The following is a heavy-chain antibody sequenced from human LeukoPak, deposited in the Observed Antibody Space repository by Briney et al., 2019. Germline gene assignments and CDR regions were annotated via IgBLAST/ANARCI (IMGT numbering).Heavy chain of an antibody. Sequence: SETLSLTCAVSGGSISSGGYSGSWIRQPPGRGLEWIGYIYYSGSTYYNPSRKSRVTISVDTAKNQFSLKLSSVPAADTAVYYCARATYYDFWSGFMVLWFDPWGQRPLVTVSS. CDR1: GGSISSGGYS. D-gene: IGHD3-3*01. V-gene: IGHV4-30-4*07. CDR2: IYYSGST. CDR3: ARATYYDFWSGFMVLWFDP. J-gene: IGHJ5*02.